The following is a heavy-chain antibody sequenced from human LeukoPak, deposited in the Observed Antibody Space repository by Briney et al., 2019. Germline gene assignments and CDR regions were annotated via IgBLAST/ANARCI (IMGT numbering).Heavy chain of an antibody. CDR2: IYYSGST. Sequence: KSSETLSLTCTVSGGSISSSSYYWGWIRQPPGKGREWIGSIYYSGSTYYNPSLKGRVPISVDTSKGQFSLKLSSMTAADTAVYYCARRVVVVTAIPYYYFDYWGQGNLVTVSS. CDR1: GGSISSSSYY. J-gene: IGHJ4*02. V-gene: IGHV4-39*01. CDR3: ARRVVVVTAIPYYYFDY. D-gene: IGHD2-21*02.